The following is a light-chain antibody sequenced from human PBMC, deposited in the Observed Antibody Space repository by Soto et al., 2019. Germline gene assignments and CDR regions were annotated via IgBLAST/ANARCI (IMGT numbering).Light chain of an antibody. Sequence: DIQMTQSPSSLSASLGDRVTITCRASQGIGNYLAWYQLQPGKVPKLLIYAASTSQSGVPSRFSGSGSGTDFTLTISSLQPEDVATYFCQKYNSAPRTFGQGTKVEI. CDR3: QKYNSAPRT. V-gene: IGKV1-27*01. CDR1: QGIGNY. J-gene: IGKJ1*01. CDR2: AAS.